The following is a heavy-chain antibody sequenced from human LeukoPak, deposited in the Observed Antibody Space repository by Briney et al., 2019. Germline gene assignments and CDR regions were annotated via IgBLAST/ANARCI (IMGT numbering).Heavy chain of an antibody. CDR1: GFTFSSYS. CDR3: AREKVPAELDY. V-gene: IGHV3-21*01. D-gene: IGHD2-2*01. CDR2: ISSSSSYI. Sequence: GGSLRLSCAASGFTFSSYSMNWVRQAPAKGLEWVSSISSSSSYIYYADSVKGRFTISRDNAKNSLYLQMNSLRAEDTAVYYCAREKVPAELDYWGQGTLVTVSS. J-gene: IGHJ4*02.